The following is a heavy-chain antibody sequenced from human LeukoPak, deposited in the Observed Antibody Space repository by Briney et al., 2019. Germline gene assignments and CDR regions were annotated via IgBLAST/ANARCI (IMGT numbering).Heavy chain of an antibody. D-gene: IGHD1-26*01. Sequence: SETLSLTCTVSGGSISSSSYYWGWIRQPPGKGLEWIGSIYYSGSTYYNPSLKSRVTISVDTSKNQFSLKLSSVTAADTAVYYCARQGVGEGYFDCWGQGTLVTVSS. CDR2: IYYSGST. CDR1: GGSISSSSYY. CDR3: ARQGVGEGYFDC. J-gene: IGHJ4*02. V-gene: IGHV4-39*01.